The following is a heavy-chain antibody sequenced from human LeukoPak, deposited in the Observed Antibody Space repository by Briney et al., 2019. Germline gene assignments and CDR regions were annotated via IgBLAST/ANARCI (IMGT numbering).Heavy chain of an antibody. J-gene: IGHJ4*02. Sequence: LGASVKVSCKASGYTFTGYYMHWVRQAPGRGLEWMGWINPNSGDTNYVQHFQGRVTMTTDMSISTAYMELSRLTSDDTAVYYCARWGSAVADYWGQGTLVTVSS. CDR2: INPNSGDT. CDR3: ARWGSAVADY. CDR1: GYTFTGYY. V-gene: IGHV1-2*03. D-gene: IGHD6-19*01.